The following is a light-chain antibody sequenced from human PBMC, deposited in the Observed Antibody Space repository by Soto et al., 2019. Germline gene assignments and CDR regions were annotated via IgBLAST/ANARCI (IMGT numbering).Light chain of an antibody. Sequence: QSALTQPASVSGSPGQSITISCTGTSSDVGGYNFVSWYQQHPGRAPKLLIYEVSRRPSGVSNRFSGSKSGDTASLTTSGLQAEDEADYYCYSYRGYYTRVFGTGTKVTV. V-gene: IGLV2-14*01. CDR2: EVS. J-gene: IGLJ1*01. CDR3: YSYRGYYTRV. CDR1: SSDVGGYNF.